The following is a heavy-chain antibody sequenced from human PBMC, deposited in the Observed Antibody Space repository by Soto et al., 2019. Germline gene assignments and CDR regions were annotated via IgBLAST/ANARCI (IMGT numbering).Heavy chain of an antibody. D-gene: IGHD3-22*01. CDR3: AKVEHITIIVVVIKGFDY. Sequence: ESLILSCAASGFTFSSYSMSWVRQAAGKGLEWVSAISGSGGTTYYADSINGRFTITRDNTKNTLYLQMNSLRAEDTAVYYGAKVEHITIIVVVIKGFDYWGQGTLVTVSS. CDR1: GFTFSSYS. CDR2: ISGSGGTT. J-gene: IGHJ4*02. V-gene: IGHV3-23*01.